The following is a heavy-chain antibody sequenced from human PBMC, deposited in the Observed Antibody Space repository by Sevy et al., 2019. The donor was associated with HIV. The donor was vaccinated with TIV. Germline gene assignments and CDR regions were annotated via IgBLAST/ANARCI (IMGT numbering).Heavy chain of an antibody. J-gene: IGHJ4*02. CDR2: FDPEDGET. CDR3: ATTKDYYESSGSPFDH. V-gene: IGHV1-24*01. Sequence: ASVKVSCKVSGHTLNTLSMHWVRQAPGKGLEWMGSFDPEDGETIYAQKFQDRLTMTEDTATDTAYMDLSSLRSEDTAVYYCATTKDYYESSGSPFDHWGQGTLVTVSS. CDR1: GHTLNTLS. D-gene: IGHD3-22*01.